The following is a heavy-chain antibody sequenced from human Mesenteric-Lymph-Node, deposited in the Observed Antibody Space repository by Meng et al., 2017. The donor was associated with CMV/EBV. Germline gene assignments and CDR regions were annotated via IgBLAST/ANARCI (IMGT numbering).Heavy chain of an antibody. CDR3: AKGRRSSSGGSYYGENFDY. J-gene: IGHJ4*02. Sequence: FSNYAMNWVRQAPGKGLEWLSVISDRGGSTYYADSVQGRFTTSRDGSTNTVYLQMNGLRAEDTAVYYCAKGRRSSSGGSYYGENFDYWGQGTLVTVSS. D-gene: IGHD2-15*01. CDR2: ISDRGGST. V-gene: IGHV3-23*01. CDR1: FSNYA.